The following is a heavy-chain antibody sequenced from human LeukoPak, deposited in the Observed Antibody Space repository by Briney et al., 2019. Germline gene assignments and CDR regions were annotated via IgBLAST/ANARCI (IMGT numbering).Heavy chain of an antibody. CDR2: INPNSGDT. D-gene: IGHD6-13*01. CDR3: AKSAQYSSAWFTGSFDY. CDR1: GYTFSDYY. V-gene: IGHV1-2*02. J-gene: IGHJ4*02. Sequence: VASVKVSCKASGYTFSDYYMHWVRQAPGQGLQWVAWINPNSGDTHYAQMFQGRVTMTRDTSINTAYMELRRVRSDDTAVYYCAKSAQYSSAWFTGSFDYWGQGTLVTVSS.